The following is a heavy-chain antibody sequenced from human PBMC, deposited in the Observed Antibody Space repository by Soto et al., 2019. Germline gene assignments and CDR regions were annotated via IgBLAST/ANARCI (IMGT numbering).Heavy chain of an antibody. Sequence: TGGSLRLSCAASGFTFSSYWMSWVRQAPGKGLEWVAIIKQDGSEKYYVDSVKGRFTISRDNAKNSLYLQMNSLRAEDTAVYYCARGVQNYDILTGYYFDYYYYMDVWGKGTTVTVSS. V-gene: IGHV3-7*01. CDR1: GFTFSSYW. CDR3: ARGVQNYDILTGYYFDYYYYMDV. J-gene: IGHJ6*03. CDR2: IKQDGSEK. D-gene: IGHD3-9*01.